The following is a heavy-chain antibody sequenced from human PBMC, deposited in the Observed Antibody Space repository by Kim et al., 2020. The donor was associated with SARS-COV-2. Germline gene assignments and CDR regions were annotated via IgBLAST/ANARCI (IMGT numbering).Heavy chain of an antibody. CDR3: ATYHLPTIYWYFDR. Sequence: ASGKGRCTISRDNAKNTLYLQMNSLRAEDTAVYYCATYHLPTIYWYFDRWGRGTLVTVSS. J-gene: IGHJ2*01. V-gene: IGHV3-74*01. D-gene: IGHD2-2*01.